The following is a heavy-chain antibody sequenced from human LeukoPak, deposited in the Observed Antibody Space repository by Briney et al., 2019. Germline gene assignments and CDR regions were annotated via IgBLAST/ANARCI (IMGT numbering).Heavy chain of an antibody. Sequence: PSETLSLTCTVSGGSISSYYWGWIRQPPGKGLEWIGSIYYSGSTYYNPSLKSRVTISVDTSKNQFSLKLSSVTAADTAVYYCARFGSGWHYFDYWGQGTLVTVSS. V-gene: IGHV4-39*07. J-gene: IGHJ4*02. CDR1: GGSISSYY. D-gene: IGHD6-19*01. CDR2: IYYSGST. CDR3: ARFGSGWHYFDY.